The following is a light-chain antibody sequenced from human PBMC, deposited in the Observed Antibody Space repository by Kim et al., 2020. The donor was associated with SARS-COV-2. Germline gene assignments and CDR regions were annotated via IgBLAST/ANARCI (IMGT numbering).Light chain of an antibody. J-gene: IGLJ2*01. CDR3: QSYDSSLSGFVI. CDR1: SSNIGAGFN. Sequence: VTISGTGSSSNIGAGFNVHWYQCRPGTAPKLLISDNNNRPSGVPDRFSASKSATSASLAITGLQAEDEADYYCQSYDSSLSGFVIFGGGTQLTVL. CDR2: DNN. V-gene: IGLV1-40*01.